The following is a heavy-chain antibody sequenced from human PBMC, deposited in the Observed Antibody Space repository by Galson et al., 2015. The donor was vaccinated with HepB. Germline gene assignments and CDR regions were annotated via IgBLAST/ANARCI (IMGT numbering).Heavy chain of an antibody. J-gene: IGHJ6*03. D-gene: IGHD4-17*01. Sequence: ETLYLPCAVYGGSFSGYYWSWIRQPPGKGLEWMGEINHSGSTNYNPSLKSRVTISVDTSKNQFSLKLSSVTPEDTAVYYCARANGDFIYYSYYYFMDVWGKGTTVTVSS. CDR2: INHSGST. V-gene: IGHV4-34*01. CDR3: ARANGDFIYYSYYYFMDV. CDR1: GGSFSGYY.